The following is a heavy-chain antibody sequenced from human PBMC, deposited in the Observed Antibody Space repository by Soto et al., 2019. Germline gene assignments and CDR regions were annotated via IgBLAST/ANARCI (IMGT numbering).Heavy chain of an antibody. CDR1: GFTFSNYA. D-gene: IGHD2-21*02. CDR2: ISGGGDGT. V-gene: IGHV3-23*01. Sequence: EVQLSESGGGLVQPGGSLRLSCAASGFTFSNYAMTWVRQAPGKGLEWVSTISGGGDGTFYADSVKGRFTISRDNSRNTVYLQMNSLRAEDTAVYYCAKKGLGSLTTYCNSGDCHYAFDIWGQGTMVTVSS. CDR3: AKKGLGSLTTYCNSGDCHYAFDI. J-gene: IGHJ3*02.